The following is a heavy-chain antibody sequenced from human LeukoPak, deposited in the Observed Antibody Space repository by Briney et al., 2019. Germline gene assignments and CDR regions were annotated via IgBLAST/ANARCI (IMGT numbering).Heavy chain of an antibody. CDR3: AKDGGGLTYYFDY. J-gene: IGHJ4*02. V-gene: IGHV3-30*18. CDR1: GFTFSSNG. D-gene: IGHD4-23*01. CDR2: ISDDGSNK. Sequence: GGSLRLSCAASGFTFSSNGMHWVRQAPGKGLEWVAVISDDGSNKYYADSVKGRFTISRDNSKNTLYLQMNSLRAEDTAVYYCAKDGGGLTYYFDYWGQGTLVTVSS.